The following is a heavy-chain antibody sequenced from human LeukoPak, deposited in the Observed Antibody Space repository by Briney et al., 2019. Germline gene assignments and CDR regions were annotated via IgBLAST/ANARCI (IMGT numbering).Heavy chain of an antibody. CDR3: AKDDPHAIFGVV. Sequence: QTGGSLRLSCDASGFTFSTYEMNWVRQAPGKGLEWVSYISSSGSTIYYADSVKGRFTISRDNAKNTLFLQMTSLRAEDTALYYCAKDDPHAIFGVVWGQGTLVTVSS. D-gene: IGHD3-3*01. CDR1: GFTFSTYE. J-gene: IGHJ4*02. CDR2: ISSSGSTI. V-gene: IGHV3-48*03.